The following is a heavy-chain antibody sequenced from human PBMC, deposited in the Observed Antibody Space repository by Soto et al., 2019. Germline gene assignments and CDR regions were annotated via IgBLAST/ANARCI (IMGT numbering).Heavy chain of an antibody. CDR3: ARGNVVPLDY. CDR2: IYHSGST. V-gene: IGHV4-30-2*01. J-gene: IGHJ4*02. CDR1: GGSISSGGYS. Sequence: QLQLQESGSGLVKPSQTLSLTCAVSGGSISSGGYSWSWIRQPPGKGLEWIGYIYHSGSTYYNPSLKXXVXIXXDRSKHQFSLKLSSVTAADTAVYYCARGNVVPLDYWGQGTLVTVSS. D-gene: IGHD2-21*01.